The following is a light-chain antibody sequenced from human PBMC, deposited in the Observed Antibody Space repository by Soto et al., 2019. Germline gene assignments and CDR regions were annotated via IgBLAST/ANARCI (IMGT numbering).Light chain of an antibody. J-gene: IGLJ2*01. CDR3: CSFAVSAALV. Sequence: QSVLTQPASVSASPGQSITISCTGTSSNVGTYDLVSWYQHHPDKAPKLIIYEGTKRPSGISSRFSGSKSGNTASLTISGLQAEDDADYYCCSFAVSAALVFGGGTKLTVL. V-gene: IGLV2-23*01. CDR2: EGT. CDR1: SSNVGTYDL.